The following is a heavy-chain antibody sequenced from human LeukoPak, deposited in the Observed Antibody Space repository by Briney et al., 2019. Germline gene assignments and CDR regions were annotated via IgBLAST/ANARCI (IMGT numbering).Heavy chain of an antibody. D-gene: IGHD3-10*01. CDR1: GGSISSYY. J-gene: IGHJ4*02. Sequence: SETLPLTCTVSGGSISSYYWSWIRQPPGKGLEWIGYIYYSGSTNYNPSLKSRVTISVDTSKNQFSLKLSSVTAADTAVYYCARAVLLWFGELQYYFDYWGQGTLVTVSS. CDR2: IYYSGST. V-gene: IGHV4-59*01. CDR3: ARAVLLWFGELQYYFDY.